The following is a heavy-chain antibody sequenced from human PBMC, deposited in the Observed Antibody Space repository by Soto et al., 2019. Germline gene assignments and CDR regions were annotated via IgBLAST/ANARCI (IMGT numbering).Heavy chain of an antibody. D-gene: IGHD6-19*01. V-gene: IGHV3-53*02. J-gene: IGHJ4*02. Sequence: EVQLVETGGGLIQPGGSLRLSCAASGFTVSSNYMSWVRQAPGKGLEWVSVIYSGGSTYYADSVKGRFTISRDNSKNTLYLQMNSLRAEDTAVYYCARGFEVAVAGTGGDYLGQGTLVTVSS. CDR3: ARGFEVAVAGTGGDY. CDR1: GFTVSSNY. CDR2: IYSGGST.